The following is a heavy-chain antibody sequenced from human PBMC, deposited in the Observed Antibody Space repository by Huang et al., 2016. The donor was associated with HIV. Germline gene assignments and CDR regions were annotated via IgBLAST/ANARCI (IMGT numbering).Heavy chain of an antibody. CDR1: GGTFSSYA. CDR3: ARTAYSYGFRQGYNWFDP. V-gene: IGHV1-69*13. J-gene: IGHJ5*02. CDR2: IIPIFGTA. D-gene: IGHD5-18*01. Sequence: QVLLVQSGAEVRKPGSSVKVSCTAFGGTFSSYAISWGRQAPGQGLEWMGGIIPIFGTANYTQKCQGRVTITVDESTNTGYMELTRLTSEDTAVYYCARTAYSYGFRQGYNWFDPWGQGTPVTVSS.